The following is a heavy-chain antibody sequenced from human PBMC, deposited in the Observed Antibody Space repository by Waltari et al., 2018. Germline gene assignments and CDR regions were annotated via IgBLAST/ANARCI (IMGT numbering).Heavy chain of an antibody. V-gene: IGHV1-2*02. J-gene: IGHJ3*02. CDR3: AKVKHGMVAFDI. D-gene: IGHD2-8*01. CDR2: IDPNTGGT. CDR1: GYTFPADY. Sequence: QVQLVQSGTDVTKPGASVKVSCKASGYTFPADYMHWVRQAPGQGLEWMGWIDPNTGGTNYAQKFQGRVTISRDTSISTAYLDLNSLRSDDTAVYYCAKVKHGMVAFDIWGQGTMVTVSS.